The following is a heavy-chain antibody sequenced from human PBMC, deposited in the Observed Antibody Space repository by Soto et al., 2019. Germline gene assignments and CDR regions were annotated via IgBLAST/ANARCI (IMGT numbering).Heavy chain of an antibody. CDR3: ARGSYASNVFIMDV. J-gene: IGHJ6*02. Sequence: QMQLVQSEAEVKEPGASVQVSCKAFGYTFTTYFIHWVRQAPGQGFEWLGRINPTGGDTVYAQKSQGRVSVTRDTSTNTVSIELGSLTSKDTAVYYCARGSYASNVFIMDVWGQGTAVTVSS. CDR2: INPTGGDT. CDR1: GYTFTTYF. D-gene: IGHD2-2*01. V-gene: IGHV1-46*01.